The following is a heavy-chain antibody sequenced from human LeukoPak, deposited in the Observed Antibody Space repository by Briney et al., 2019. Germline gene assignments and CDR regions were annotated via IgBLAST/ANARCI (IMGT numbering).Heavy chain of an antibody. Sequence: HPGGSLRLSCAASGFTVSSKYMNWVRQAPGKGLEWVSVIYSGGDRHYADSVKGRFTISRDNSKNTLYLQMTSLRAEDTALYYCAREFLGFDYWGQGILVTVSS. V-gene: IGHV3-53*01. CDR1: GFTVSSKY. J-gene: IGHJ4*02. CDR3: AREFLGFDY. D-gene: IGHD3-16*01. CDR2: IYSGGDR.